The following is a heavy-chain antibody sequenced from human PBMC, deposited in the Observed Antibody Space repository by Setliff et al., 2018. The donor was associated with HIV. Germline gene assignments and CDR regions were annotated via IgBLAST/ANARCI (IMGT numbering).Heavy chain of an antibody. D-gene: IGHD3-10*01. Sequence: ASVKVSCKASGYTFTSYGINWVRQAPGQGLEWMGWINTKTGNPAYAQGFTGRFVFSLDTSVSTAHLQISSLKAEDTAVYYCARAHLWFGESFPFDPWGQGTLVTVSS. J-gene: IGHJ5*02. V-gene: IGHV7-4-1*02. CDR2: INTKTGNP. CDR3: ARAHLWFGESFPFDP. CDR1: GYTFTSYG.